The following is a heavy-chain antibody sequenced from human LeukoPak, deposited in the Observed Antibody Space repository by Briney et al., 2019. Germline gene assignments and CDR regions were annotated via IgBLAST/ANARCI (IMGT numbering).Heavy chain of an antibody. Sequence: GGSLRLSCAASGFTFNTYAMSWVRQAPGKWLEWVSHIDPDGRTTNYADSVKGRFTISRDNAKNTLYLQMNSLSVEDTAVYYCTRAGNYRFDYWGPGTLVTVSS. CDR1: GFTFNTYA. J-gene: IGHJ4*02. V-gene: IGHV3-74*01. CDR2: IDPDGRTT. CDR3: TRAGNYRFDY. D-gene: IGHD1-7*01.